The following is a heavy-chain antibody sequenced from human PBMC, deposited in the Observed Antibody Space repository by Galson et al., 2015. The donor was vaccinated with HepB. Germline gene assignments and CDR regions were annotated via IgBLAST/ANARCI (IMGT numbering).Heavy chain of an antibody. CDR1: GYTFTSYY. D-gene: IGHD2-2*01. CDR2: INPSGGST. V-gene: IGHV1-46*01. J-gene: IGHJ4*02. Sequence: SVKVSCKASGYTFTSYYMHWVRQAPGQGLEWMGIINPSGGSTSYAQKFQGRVTMTRDTSTSTVYMELSSLRSEDTAVYYCARDRRVGYCSSTSCPPPFDYWGQGTLVTVSS. CDR3: ARDRRVGYCSSTSCPPPFDY.